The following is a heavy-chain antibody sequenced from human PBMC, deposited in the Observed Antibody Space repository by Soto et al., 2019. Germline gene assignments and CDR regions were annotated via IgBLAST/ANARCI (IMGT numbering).Heavy chain of an antibody. CDR1: GGTFSSYT. D-gene: IGHD3-22*01. CDR2: IIPILGIA. Sequence: GASVKVSCKASGGTFSSYTISWVRQAPGQGLEWMGRIIPILGIANYAQKFQGRVTITADKSTSTAYMELSSLRSEDTAVYYCAREASYYYDSSGYFDYWGQGTLVTVSS. J-gene: IGHJ4*02. V-gene: IGHV1-69*04. CDR3: AREASYYYDSSGYFDY.